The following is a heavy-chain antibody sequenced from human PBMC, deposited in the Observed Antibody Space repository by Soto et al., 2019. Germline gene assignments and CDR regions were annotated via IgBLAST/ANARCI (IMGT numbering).Heavy chain of an antibody. D-gene: IGHD2-21*02. V-gene: IGHV1-46*01. J-gene: IGHJ3*02. Sequence: ASLKVSCKASGYPFTSYFIHWVRQAPGQGLEWMGLIHPGSGSPNYARQFRDRIIMTRDTSTTTVYMELSSLMSEDTAIYYCAREKMDDRTAVPDIWGRGTMVTVSS. CDR3: AREKMDDRTAVPDI. CDR2: IHPGSGSP. CDR1: GYPFTSYF.